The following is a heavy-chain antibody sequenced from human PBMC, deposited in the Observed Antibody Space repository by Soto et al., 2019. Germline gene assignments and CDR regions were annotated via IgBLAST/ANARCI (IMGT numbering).Heavy chain of an antibody. CDR3: ARARIAAAGSITITIPYFDY. J-gene: IGHJ4*02. CDR1: GFTFSRYE. V-gene: IGHV3-48*03. Sequence: ESGGGLVQPGGSLRLSCAASGFTFSRYEMNWVRQAPGKGLEWISYIHSSGTTIYYADSVKGRFTISRDNAKNSLYLQMNSLRAEDTAVYYCARARIAAAGSITITIPYFDYWGQGTLVTVSS. D-gene: IGHD6-13*01. CDR2: IHSSGTTI.